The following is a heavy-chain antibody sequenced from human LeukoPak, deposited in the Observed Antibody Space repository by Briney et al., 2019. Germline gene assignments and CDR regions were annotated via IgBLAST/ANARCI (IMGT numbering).Heavy chain of an antibody. J-gene: IGHJ3*02. D-gene: IGHD4-17*01. CDR2: IYYSGST. Sequence: SETLSLTCAVYGGSISSGGYYWSWIRQHPGKGLEWIGYIYYSGSTYYNPSLKSRVTISVDTSKNQFSLKLSSVTAADTAVYYCASGLSTVTTGDAFDIWGQGTMVTVSS. CDR1: GGSISSGGYY. V-gene: IGHV4-31*11. CDR3: ASGLSTVTTGDAFDI.